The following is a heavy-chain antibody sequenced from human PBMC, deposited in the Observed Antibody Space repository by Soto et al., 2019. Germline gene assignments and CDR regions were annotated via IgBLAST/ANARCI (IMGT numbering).Heavy chain of an antibody. D-gene: IGHD2-21*02. CDR1: GFALTYIVEG. CDR3: VQSRCGGDCLTFYSSHAYYGLDV. V-gene: IGHV2-5*02. J-gene: IGHJ6*02. CDR2: FYWDDDK. Sequence: QITLKESGPTLVKPTQTLTLTCTFSGFALTYIVEGVGWLRQPPGKALEWLALFYWDDDKSYNPSLRSRLTITKDTSKKQVVLTMTNMDPVDTATYYCVQSRCGGDCLTFYSSHAYYGLDVWGQGTTVTVSS.